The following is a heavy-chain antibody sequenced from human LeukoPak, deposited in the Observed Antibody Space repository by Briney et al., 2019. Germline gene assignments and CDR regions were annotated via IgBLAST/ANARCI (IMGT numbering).Heavy chain of an antibody. CDR2: IKQDGSEK. D-gene: IGHD3-22*01. J-gene: IGHJ4*02. CDR3: ARDPYYYDSSGYTH. CDR1: EFTFSSYW. V-gene: IGHV3-7*01. Sequence: GGSLRLSCAASEFTFSSYWMSWVRQAPGKGLEWVANIKQDGSEKYYVDSVKGRFTISRDNAKNSLYLQMNSLRAEDTAVYYCARDPYYYDSSGYTHWGQGTLVTVSS.